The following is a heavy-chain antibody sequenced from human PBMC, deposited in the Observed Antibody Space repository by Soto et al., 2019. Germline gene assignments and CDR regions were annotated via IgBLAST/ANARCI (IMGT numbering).Heavy chain of an antibody. J-gene: IGHJ6*02. CDR1: GGYFSGYD. CDR2: INHSGST. D-gene: IGHD1-26*01. Sequence: PSETQSLTCAVYGGYFSGYDWSWIRQPPGKGLEWIGEINHSGSTNYNPSLKSRVTISVDTSKNQFSLKLSSVTAADTAVYYCARGQGVGFYYYYGMDVWGQGTTVTVSS. CDR3: ARGQGVGFYYYYGMDV. V-gene: IGHV4-34*01.